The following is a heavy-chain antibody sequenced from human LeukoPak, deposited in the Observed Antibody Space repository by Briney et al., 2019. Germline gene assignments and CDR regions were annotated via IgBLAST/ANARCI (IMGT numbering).Heavy chain of an antibody. Sequence: GGSLRLSCAASGFTFSSDEMNWVRQAPGKGLEWVSYISSSGSTIYYADSVKGRFTISRDNAKNSLYLQMNSLRAEDTAVYYCARDLAVAGSWGQGTLVTVSS. V-gene: IGHV3-48*03. D-gene: IGHD6-19*01. CDR2: ISSSGSTI. CDR3: ARDLAVAGS. CDR1: GFTFSSDE. J-gene: IGHJ5*02.